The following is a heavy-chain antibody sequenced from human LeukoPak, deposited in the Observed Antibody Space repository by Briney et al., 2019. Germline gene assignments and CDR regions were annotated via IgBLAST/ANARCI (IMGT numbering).Heavy chain of an antibody. CDR2: IYYSGST. Sequence: PSETLSLTCSVSDGSISSYYWSWIRQPPGKGLEWIGYIYYSGSTNYNPSLKSRVTISVDTSKNQFSPKLSSVTAADTAVYYCARSSDYYGGYFDYWGQGTLVTVSS. D-gene: IGHD3-22*01. V-gene: IGHV4-59*01. CDR1: DGSISSYY. CDR3: ARSSDYYGGYFDY. J-gene: IGHJ4*02.